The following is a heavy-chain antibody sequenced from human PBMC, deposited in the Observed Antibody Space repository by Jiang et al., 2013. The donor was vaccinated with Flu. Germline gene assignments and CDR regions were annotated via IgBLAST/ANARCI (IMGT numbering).Heavy chain of an antibody. J-gene: IGHJ4*02. Sequence: SGAEVKEPGASVKVSCKASGYTFTGYYMHWVRQAPGQGLEWMGRINPNSGGTNYAQKFQGRVTMTRDTSISTAYMELSRLRSDDTAVYYCAREYGVVAGLVDYWGQGTLVTVSS. V-gene: IGHV1-2*06. CDR2: INPNSGGT. D-gene: IGHD2-15*01. CDR3: AREYGVVAGLVDY. CDR1: GYTFTGYY.